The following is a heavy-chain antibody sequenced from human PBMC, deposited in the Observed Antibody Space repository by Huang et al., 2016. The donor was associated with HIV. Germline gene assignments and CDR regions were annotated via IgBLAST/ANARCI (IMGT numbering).Heavy chain of an antibody. CDR2: ISTNNGDT. Sequence: QVQLVQSGGEVKKPGASVKVSCKASDYTFTSYGISWVRQAPGQGLEWMGWISTNNGDTNYAQKCQGRVTMTTDTSTSTAYMELRSLRSDDTAVYYCGGSSGYWSFDYWGQRTLVTVSS. D-gene: IGHD3-22*01. V-gene: IGHV1-18*04. CDR3: GGSSGYWSFDY. J-gene: IGHJ4*02. CDR1: DYTFTSYG.